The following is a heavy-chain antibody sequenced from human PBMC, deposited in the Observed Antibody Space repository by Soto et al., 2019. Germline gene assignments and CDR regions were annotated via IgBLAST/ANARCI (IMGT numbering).Heavy chain of an antibody. CDR1: GGSISSYY. D-gene: IGHD3-3*01. V-gene: IGHV4-4*07. CDR2: IYTSGST. CDR3: ARDSPFWSGYYSRSGKRENWFDP. Sequence: KTSETLSLTCTVSGGSISSYYWSWIRQPAGKGLEWIGRIYTSGSTNYNPSLKSRVTMSVDTSKNQFSLKLSSVTAADTAVYYCARDSPFWSGYYSRSGKRENWFDPWGQGTLVTVSS. J-gene: IGHJ5*02.